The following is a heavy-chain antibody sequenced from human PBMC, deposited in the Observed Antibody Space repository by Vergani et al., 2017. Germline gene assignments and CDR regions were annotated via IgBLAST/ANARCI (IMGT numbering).Heavy chain of an antibody. D-gene: IGHD3-22*01. CDR1: GFTFSSYA. J-gene: IGHJ4*02. Sequence: EVQLLESGGGLVQPGGSLRLSCAASGFTFSSYAMSWVRQAPGKGLEWVSAISGRYPSTYYADSVKGRFTISRDNSKNMLYLQMNSLRAEDTAVYYCARLSYDTTPYLQGGYDCWGQGTLVSVSS. CDR2: ISGRYPST. V-gene: IGHV3-23*01. CDR3: ARLSYDTTPYLQGGYDC.